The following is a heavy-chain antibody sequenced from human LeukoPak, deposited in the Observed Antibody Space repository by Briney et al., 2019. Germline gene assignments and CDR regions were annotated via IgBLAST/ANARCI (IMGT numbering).Heavy chain of an antibody. CDR3: ARPILREYSSSWYGKFDY. CDR1: GFTFSSYS. CDR2: ISSSSSTI. Sequence: PGGSLRLSCAASGFTFSSYSMNWVRQAPGKGLEWVSYISSSSSTIYYADSVKGRFTISRDNAKNSLYLQMNSLRAEDTAVYYCARPILREYSSSWYGKFDYWGQGTLVTVSS. J-gene: IGHJ4*02. V-gene: IGHV3-48*04. D-gene: IGHD6-13*01.